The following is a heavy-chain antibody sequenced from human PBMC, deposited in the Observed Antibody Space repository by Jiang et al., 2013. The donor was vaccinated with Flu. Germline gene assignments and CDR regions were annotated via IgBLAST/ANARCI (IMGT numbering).Heavy chain of an antibody. D-gene: IGHD6-13*01. V-gene: IGHV4-39*07. Sequence: ISSSSYYWGWIRQPPGKGLEWIGSIYYSGSTYYNPSLKSRVTISVDTSKNQFSLKLSSVTAADTAVYYCARGAANYGMDVWGQGTTVTVSS. CDR1: ISSSSYY. CDR3: ARGAANYGMDV. CDR2: IYYSGST. J-gene: IGHJ6*02.